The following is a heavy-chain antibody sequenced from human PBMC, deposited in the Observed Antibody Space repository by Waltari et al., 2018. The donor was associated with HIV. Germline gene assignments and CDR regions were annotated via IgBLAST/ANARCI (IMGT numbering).Heavy chain of an antibody. Sequence: QVQVVQSGGGVVHPGRSLGLSCAGAGFPLRRHGLQRVRAAPGKGLEWVALRWYDGSNKYYADSVKGRFAISRDNSKNTVYLQMNSLRAEDTAVYYCARDRSSSWYGKDYYYFGMDVWGQGTTVTVSS. D-gene: IGHD6-13*01. J-gene: IGHJ6*02. CDR2: RWYDGSNK. V-gene: IGHV3-33*01. CDR1: GFPLRRHG. CDR3: ARDRSSSWYGKDYYYFGMDV.